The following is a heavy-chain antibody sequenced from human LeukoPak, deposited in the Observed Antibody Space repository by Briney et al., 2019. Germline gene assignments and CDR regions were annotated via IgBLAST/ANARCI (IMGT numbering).Heavy chain of an antibody. CDR3: ARDLVQLWSKDF. D-gene: IGHD5-18*01. J-gene: IGHJ4*02. CDR1: GFTFSSYS. V-gene: IGHV3-21*01. Sequence: GGSLRLSCAASGFTFSSYSMNWVRQAPGKGLEWVSSISSSGRNIYYADSVKGRFTISRDNAKNSLYLQMNSLRAEDTAVYYCARDLVQLWSKDFWGQGTLVTVSS. CDR2: ISSSGRNI.